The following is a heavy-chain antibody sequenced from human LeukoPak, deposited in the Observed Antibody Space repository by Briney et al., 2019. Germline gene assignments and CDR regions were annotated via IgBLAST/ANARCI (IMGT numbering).Heavy chain of an antibody. CDR3: AKHYGDYSP. D-gene: IGHD4-17*01. CDR1: GFTFSSYG. J-gene: IGHJ4*02. V-gene: IGHV3-30*18. Sequence: GGSLRLSCAASGFTFSSYGMHWVRQAPGKGLEWVAVISYDGSNKYYADSVKGRFTISRDNSKNTLYLQMNSLRAEDTAVYYCAKHYGDYSPWGQGTLVTVST. CDR2: ISYDGSNK.